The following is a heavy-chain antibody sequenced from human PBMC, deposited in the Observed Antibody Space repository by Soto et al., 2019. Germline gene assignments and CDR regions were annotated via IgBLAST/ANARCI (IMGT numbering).Heavy chain of an antibody. CDR2: IHNSGST. CDR1: GGSMNSHDYY. V-gene: IGHV4-30-4*01. D-gene: IGHD3-10*01. Sequence: QQQLQESCPGLVKPSQTLSLTCTVSGGSMNSHDYYWSWIRQPPGKGLEWIGYIHNSGSTYYNPSLKSRLSISSDMSKNPFSLRLNSVTAADTALYFCARGEVRGPFDIWGQGTKVTVSS. CDR3: ARGEVRGPFDI. J-gene: IGHJ3*02.